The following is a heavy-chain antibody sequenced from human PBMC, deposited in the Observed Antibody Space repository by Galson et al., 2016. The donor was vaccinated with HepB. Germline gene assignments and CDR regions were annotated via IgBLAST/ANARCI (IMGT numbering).Heavy chain of an antibody. D-gene: IGHD1/OR15-1a*01. J-gene: IGHJ4*02. Sequence: SVKVSCKASGYTFSGYYLHWVRQAPGQGLEWMGGISPNSGGTNYAQKFQGRVIMTTDTSISTAYMELRRLRSDDTAVYYCARVIRTRPGDYWGQGTLVTVSS. CDR3: ARVIRTRPGDY. CDR1: GYTFSGYY. V-gene: IGHV1-2*02. CDR2: ISPNSGGT.